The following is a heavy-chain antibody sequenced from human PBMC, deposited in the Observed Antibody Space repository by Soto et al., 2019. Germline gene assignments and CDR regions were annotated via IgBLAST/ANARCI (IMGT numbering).Heavy chain of an antibody. D-gene: IGHD5-12*01. CDR3: ATVATNSYNWFAP. J-gene: IGHJ5*02. Sequence: GGSLRLSCAASGFTFSSYSMNWVRQAPGKGLEWVSCISSGGSTMYYADSVKGRFTIPRDNAKNTVYLQMDSLRAEDTAVYYFATVATNSYNWFAPWGQGTLVPVHS. CDR2: ISSGGSTM. CDR1: GFTFSSYS. V-gene: IGHV3-48*04.